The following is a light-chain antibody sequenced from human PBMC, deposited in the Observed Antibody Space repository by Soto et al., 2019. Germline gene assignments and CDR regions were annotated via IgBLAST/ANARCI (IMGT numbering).Light chain of an antibody. CDR1: QSISSW. J-gene: IGKJ1*01. V-gene: IGKV1-5*03. Sequence: DIQMTQSPSTLSASVGDRVTITCRASQSISSWLGWYQQKPGKAPKLLIYTASSLESGVPSRFSGSGSGTEFTLTISSLQPDDFATYYCQHYNSYSEAFGQGTKVDIK. CDR2: TAS. CDR3: QHYNSYSEA.